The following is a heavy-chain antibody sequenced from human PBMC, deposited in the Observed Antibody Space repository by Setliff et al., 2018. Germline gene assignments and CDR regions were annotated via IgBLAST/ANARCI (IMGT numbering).Heavy chain of an antibody. CDR2: ISSSSHII. D-gene: IGHD5-12*01. CDR1: GFTFSGYS. V-gene: IGHV3-48*01. J-gene: IGHJ4*02. Sequence: GGSLRLSCEASGFTFSGYSMNWVRQAPGKRLEWVSYISSSSHIISYADSVKGRFTISRDNSRNTLYLQMKSLRAEDTAVYYCAKNPSYRARSGLPSYFDYWGLGTLVTVSS. CDR3: AKNPSYRARSGLPSYFDY.